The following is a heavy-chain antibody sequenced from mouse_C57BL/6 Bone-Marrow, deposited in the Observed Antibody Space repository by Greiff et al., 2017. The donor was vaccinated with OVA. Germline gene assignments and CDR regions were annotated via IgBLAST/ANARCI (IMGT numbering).Heavy chain of an antibody. J-gene: IGHJ2*01. V-gene: IGHV3-6*01. CDR1: GYSITSGYY. Sequence: EVQVVESGPGLVKPSQSLSLTCSVTGYSITSGYYWNWIRQFPGNKLEWMGYISYDGSNNYNPSLKNRISITRDTSKNQFFLKLNSVTTEDTATYYCARGGSSPFDYWGQGTTLTVSS. CDR3: ARGGSSPFDY. CDR2: ISYDGSN. D-gene: IGHD1-1*01.